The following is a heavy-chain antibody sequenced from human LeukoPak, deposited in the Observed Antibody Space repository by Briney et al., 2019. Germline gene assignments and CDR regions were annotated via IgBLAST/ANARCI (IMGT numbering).Heavy chain of an antibody. V-gene: IGHV3-48*03. CDR1: GFTFSSYE. J-gene: IGHJ4*02. CDR3: ARGGSGRPLDY. D-gene: IGHD3-10*01. CDR2: ISSSGTTI. Sequence: GGSLRCSGAASGFTFSSYEMNWVRQAPGKGLEWVSYISSSGTTIYYADSVKGRFTISRDNAKNSLYLQMNSLRAEDTAVYYCARGGSGRPLDYWGQGTLVTVSS.